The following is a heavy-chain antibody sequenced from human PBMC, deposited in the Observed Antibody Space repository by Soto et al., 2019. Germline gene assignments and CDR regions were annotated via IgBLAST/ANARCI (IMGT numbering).Heavy chain of an antibody. V-gene: IGHV4-30-4*01. CDR1: GGSISSGDYY. CDR3: ARSGDYDFPTRAFDY. Sequence: SETLSLTCTVSGGSISSGDYYWSWIRQPPGKGLEWIGYIYYSGSTYYNPSLKSRVTISVDTSKNQFSLKLSSVTAADTAVYYCARSGDYDFPTRAFDYWGQGTLVTVSS. CDR2: IYYSGST. D-gene: IGHD3-3*01. J-gene: IGHJ4*02.